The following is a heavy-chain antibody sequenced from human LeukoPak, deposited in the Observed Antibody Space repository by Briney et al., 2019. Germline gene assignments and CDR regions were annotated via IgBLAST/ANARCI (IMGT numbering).Heavy chain of an antibody. CDR1: GYTFTNYA. CDR3: ARVYRSSTSCQYYFDY. V-gene: IGHV1-3*01. J-gene: IGHJ4*02. Sequence: ASVKVSCKASGYTFTNYAIHWVRQAPGQRPEWMGWINAGNGNAKYSQKFQDRVSISRDTSATTAYMELSSLRSEDTAVYYCARVYRSSTSCQYYFDYWGQGTLVTVSS. D-gene: IGHD2-2*01. CDR2: INAGNGNA.